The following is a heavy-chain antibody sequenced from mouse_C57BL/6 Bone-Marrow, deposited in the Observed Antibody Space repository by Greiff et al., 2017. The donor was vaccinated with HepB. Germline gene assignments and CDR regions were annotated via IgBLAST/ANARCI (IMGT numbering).Heavy chain of an antibody. CDR2: IDPANGNT. Sequence: VQLQQSVAELVRPGASVKLSCTASGFNIKNTYMHWVKQRPEQGLEWIGRIDPANGNTKYAPKFQGKATITADTSSNTAYLQLSSLTSEDTAIYYCASPDSSGYLNFDYWGQGTTLTVSS. J-gene: IGHJ2*01. CDR3: ASPDSSGYLNFDY. V-gene: IGHV14-3*01. D-gene: IGHD3-2*02. CDR1: GFNIKNTY.